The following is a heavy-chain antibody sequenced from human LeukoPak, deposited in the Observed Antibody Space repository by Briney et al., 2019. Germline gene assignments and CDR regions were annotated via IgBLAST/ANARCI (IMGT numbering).Heavy chain of an antibody. V-gene: IGHV1-69*06. CDR2: IIPIFGTA. D-gene: IGHD3-22*01. Sequence: SVKVSCKASGGTFSSYAISWVRQAPGQGLEWMGGIIPIFGTANYAQKFQGRVTITADKFTSTAYMELSSLRSEDTAVYYCARDQFGYYYDSSGFNRFDYWGQGTLVTVSS. CDR1: GGTFSSYA. J-gene: IGHJ4*02. CDR3: ARDQFGYYYDSSGFNRFDY.